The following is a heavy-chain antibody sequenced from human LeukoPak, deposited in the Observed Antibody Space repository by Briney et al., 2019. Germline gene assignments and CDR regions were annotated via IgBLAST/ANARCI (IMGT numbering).Heavy chain of an antibody. CDR2: IYSGGST. CDR1: GFTVGSNY. Sequence: GGSLRLSCAASGFTVGSNYMSWVRQAPGKGLECVSVIYSGGSTYYADSVKGRFTISRDNSKNTLYLQMNSLRAEDTAVYYCARDLYYDSSGYERDYWGQGTLVTVSS. V-gene: IGHV3-53*05. J-gene: IGHJ4*02. D-gene: IGHD3-22*01. CDR3: ARDLYYDSSGYERDY.